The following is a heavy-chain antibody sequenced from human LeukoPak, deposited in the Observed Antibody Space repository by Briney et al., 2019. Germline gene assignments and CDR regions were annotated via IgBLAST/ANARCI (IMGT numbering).Heavy chain of an antibody. Sequence: SETLSLTCAVSGGSISSYYWSWIRQPPGKGLEWIAYIYYSGSTNYNPSLKSRVTISVDTSKNQFSLKVTSVTAADTAVYYCARGDSPPYDYDFWSGYYDYYYYGMDVWGQGTTVTVSS. V-gene: IGHV4-59*08. D-gene: IGHD3-3*01. CDR2: IYYSGST. CDR3: ARGDSPPYDYDFWSGYYDYYYYGMDV. J-gene: IGHJ6*02. CDR1: GGSISSYY.